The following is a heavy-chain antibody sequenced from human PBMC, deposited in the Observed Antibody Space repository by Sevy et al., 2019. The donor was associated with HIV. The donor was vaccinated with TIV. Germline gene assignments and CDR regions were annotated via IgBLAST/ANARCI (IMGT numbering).Heavy chain of an antibody. CDR2: ISFDGRKT. J-gene: IGHJ4*02. CDR3: ARDLRVDPDY. CDR1: GFTFSSYA. V-gene: IGHV3-30*04. Sequence: GGSLRLSCAASGFTFSSYAFHWVRQAPGKGLEWVAVISFDGRKTDYANSVKGRFTISKDNSKNTLHLRMSRLRGDDTAVYYCARDLRVDPDYWGQGTLVTVSS.